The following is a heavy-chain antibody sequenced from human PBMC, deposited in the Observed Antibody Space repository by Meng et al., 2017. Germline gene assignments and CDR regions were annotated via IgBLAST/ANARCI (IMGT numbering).Heavy chain of an antibody. J-gene: IGHJ4*02. CDR1: GFTFSSYA. CDR3: ASGLDDYVWGSYRYTANFDY. V-gene: IGHV3-30*04. CDR2: ISYDGSNK. Sequence: GGSLRLSCAASGFTFSSYAMHWVRQAPGKGLEWVAVISYDGSNKYYADSVKGRFTISRDNSKNTLYPQMNSLRAEDTAVYYCASGLDDYVWGSYRYTANFDYWGQGTLVTVSS. D-gene: IGHD3-16*02.